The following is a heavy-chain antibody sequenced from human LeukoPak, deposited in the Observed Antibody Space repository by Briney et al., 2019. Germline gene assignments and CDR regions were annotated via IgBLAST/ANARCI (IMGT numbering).Heavy chain of an antibody. Sequence: ASVKVSCKASGGTFSSYAISWVRQAPGQGLEWMGWISAYNGSTNYAQKLQGRVTMTTDTSTSTAYMELRSLRSDDTAVYYCARSGDYLSDYWGQGTLVTVSS. CDR3: ARSGDYLSDY. CDR2: ISAYNGST. V-gene: IGHV1-18*01. CDR1: GGTFSSYA. J-gene: IGHJ4*02. D-gene: IGHD4-17*01.